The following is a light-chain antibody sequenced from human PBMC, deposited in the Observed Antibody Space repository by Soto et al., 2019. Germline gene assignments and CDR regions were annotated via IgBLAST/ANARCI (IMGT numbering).Light chain of an antibody. V-gene: IGKV1-39*01. CDR1: QTIYSY. Sequence: DIQMTQSPSSLSASVGDRVTITCQAGQTIYSYVNWYQQKPGKAPKLLIFIASNLQSGAPPRFSGTGFGTDFTLTISSLQPDDFATYYCQQTHTTPHTFGQGTKVEVK. J-gene: IGKJ1*01. CDR3: QQTHTTPHT. CDR2: IAS.